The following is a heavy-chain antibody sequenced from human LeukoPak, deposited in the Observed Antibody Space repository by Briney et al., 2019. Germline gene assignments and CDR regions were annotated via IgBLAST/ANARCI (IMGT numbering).Heavy chain of an antibody. CDR2: ISAYNGNT. D-gene: IGHD3-9*01. CDR3: AREADYDILTANFRGWFDP. V-gene: IGHV1-18*01. CDR1: GYTFTSYG. J-gene: IGHJ5*02. Sequence: ASVKVSCKASGYTFTSYGISWVLQAPGQGLEWMGWISAYNGNTNYAQKLQGRVTMTTDTSTSTAYMELRSLRSDDTAVYYCAREADYDILTANFRGWFDPWGQGTLVTVSS.